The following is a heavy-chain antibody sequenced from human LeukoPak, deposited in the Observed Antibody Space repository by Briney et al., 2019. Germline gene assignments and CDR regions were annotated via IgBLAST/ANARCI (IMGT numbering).Heavy chain of an antibody. CDR2: ISGSGDST. D-gene: IGHD7-27*01. Sequence: GGSLRLSCAASGFTFSSYAMSWVRQAPGKGLECVSAISGSGDSTYSTDSVKGRFTISRDNSKNTLYLQMSSLKAEDTAVYYCAKKVPANWGSCFHYWGQETLVTVSS. CDR3: AKKVPANWGSCFHY. J-gene: IGHJ4*02. CDR1: GFTFSSYA. V-gene: IGHV3-23*01.